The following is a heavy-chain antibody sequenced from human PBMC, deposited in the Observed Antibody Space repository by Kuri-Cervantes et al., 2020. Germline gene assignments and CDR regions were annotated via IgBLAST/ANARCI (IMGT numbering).Heavy chain of an antibody. V-gene: IGHV4-38-2*02. CDR1: GYSISSDNY. D-gene: IGHD6-13*01. J-gene: IGHJ3*02. CDR2: VSQSGST. CDR3: ARDWVSIAAAGTWDAFDI. Sequence: GSLRLSCAVSGYSISSDNYWGWIRQPPGRGLEWIGSVSQSGSTYYSPSLKSRVTVSVDTSKNQFSLKLSSVTAADTAVYYCARDWVSIAAAGTWDAFDIWGQGTMVTVSS.